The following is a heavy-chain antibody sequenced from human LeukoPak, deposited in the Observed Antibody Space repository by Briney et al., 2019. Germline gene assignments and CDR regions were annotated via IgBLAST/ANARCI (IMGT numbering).Heavy chain of an antibody. J-gene: IGHJ4*02. CDR3: ARAPLGSGSYSDY. V-gene: IGHV4-59*01. D-gene: IGHD3-10*01. Sequence: MPSETLSLTCTVSGGSISSYYWSWIRQPPGKGLEWIGYIYYSGSTNYNPSLKSRVTISVDTSKNQFPLKLSSVTAADTAVYYCARAPLGSGSYSDYWGQGTLVTVSS. CDR1: GGSISSYY. CDR2: IYYSGST.